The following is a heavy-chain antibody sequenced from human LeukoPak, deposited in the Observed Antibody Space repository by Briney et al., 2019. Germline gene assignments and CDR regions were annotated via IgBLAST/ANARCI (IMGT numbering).Heavy chain of an antibody. CDR1: GFRFKNSW. CDR2: MDADGSNT. CDR3: VRGGWYLYDALDI. V-gene: IGHV3-74*01. J-gene: IGHJ3*02. Sequence: PGGSLRLSCVASGFRFKNSWMHWVRQAPGKGLVWVSRMDADGSNTHYVDSVKGRFTISRDNAKDTVYLQMNSLRVEDTAMYYCVRGGWYLYDALDIWGQGTLVTVSS. D-gene: IGHD6-19*01.